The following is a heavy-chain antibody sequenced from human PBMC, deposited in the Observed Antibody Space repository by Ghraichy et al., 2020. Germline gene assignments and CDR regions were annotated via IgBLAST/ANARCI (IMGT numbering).Heavy chain of an antibody. J-gene: IGHJ3*02. CDR1: GFTFSSYW. CDR3: ASPLGAATASWVDDAFDI. Sequence: GGSLRLSCAASGFTFSSYWMSWVRQAPGKGLEWVANIKQDGSEKYYVDSVKGRFTISRDNAKNSLYLQMNSLRAEDTAVYYCASPLGAATASWVDDAFDIWGQGTMVTVSS. V-gene: IGHV3-7*01. CDR2: IKQDGSEK. D-gene: IGHD2-15*01.